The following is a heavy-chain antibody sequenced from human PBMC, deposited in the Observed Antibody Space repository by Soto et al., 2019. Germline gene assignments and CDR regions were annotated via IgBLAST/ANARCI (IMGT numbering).Heavy chain of an antibody. Sequence: WTWMRQPPGKGLEWIGYIYYSGSTNYNPSLKSRVTISQDTPKNQFSLKLSSVTAADTAVYYCARGYNYGYSAFDIWGPGTTVTVSS. J-gene: IGHJ3*02. V-gene: IGHV4-59*12. D-gene: IGHD5-18*01. CDR2: IYYSGST. CDR3: ARGYNYGYSAFDI.